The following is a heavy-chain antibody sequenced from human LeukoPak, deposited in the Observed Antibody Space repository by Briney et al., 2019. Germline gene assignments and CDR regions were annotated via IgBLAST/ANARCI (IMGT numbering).Heavy chain of an antibody. Sequence: GGSLRLSCATSGFIFSGYYMSSIRQAPGKGLEWVSYISGSGNDISYADSVKGRFTISRDNAKGSLYLQMNSLRAADTAVYYCGSHAGRTGSDDWGQGTLVTVSS. V-gene: IGHV3-11*01. CDR3: GSHAGRTGSDD. CDR1: GFIFSGYY. J-gene: IGHJ4*02. D-gene: IGHD3/OR15-3a*01. CDR2: ISGSGNDI.